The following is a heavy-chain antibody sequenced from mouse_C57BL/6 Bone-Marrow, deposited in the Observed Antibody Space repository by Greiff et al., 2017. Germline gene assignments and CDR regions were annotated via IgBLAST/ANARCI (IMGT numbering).Heavy chain of an antibody. CDR1: GFTFSNYW. V-gene: IGHV6-3*01. CDR2: IRLKSDNYAT. J-gene: IGHJ3*01. CDR3: TGGVTTGFAY. D-gene: IGHD2-2*01. Sequence: EVKLEESGGGLVQPGGSMKLSCVASGFTFSNYWMNWVRQSPEKGLEWVAQIRLKSDNYATHYAESVKGRFTISRDDSKSSVYLQMNNLRAEDTGIYYCTGGVTTGFAYWGQGTLVTVSA.